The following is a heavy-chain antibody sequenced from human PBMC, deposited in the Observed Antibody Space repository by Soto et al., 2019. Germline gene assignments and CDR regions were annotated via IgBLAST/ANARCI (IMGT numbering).Heavy chain of an antibody. CDR2: INPNSGGT. Sequence: GASVKVSCKASGYTFTGYYMHWVRQAPGQGLEWMGWINPNSGGTNYAQKFQGRVTMTRDTSISTAYMELSRLRSDDTAVYYCAREDRISITGWFDPWGQGTLVTVSS. CDR3: AREDRISITGWFDP. V-gene: IGHV1-2*02. CDR1: GYTFTGYY. D-gene: IGHD3-10*01. J-gene: IGHJ5*02.